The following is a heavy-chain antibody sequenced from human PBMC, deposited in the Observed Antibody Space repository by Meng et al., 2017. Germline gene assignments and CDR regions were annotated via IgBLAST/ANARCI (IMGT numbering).Heavy chain of an antibody. CDR3: ARNLRLCGDFEFDY. CDR2: ISYDGSNK. CDR1: GFTFSSYA. J-gene: IGHJ4*02. D-gene: IGHD4-17*01. Sequence: GESLKISCAASGFTFSSYAMHWVRQAPGKGLEWVAVISYDGSNKYYADSVKGRFTISRDNSKNTLYLQMNSLRAEDTAVYYCARNLRLCGDFEFDYWGQGTLVTVSS. V-gene: IGHV3-30*04.